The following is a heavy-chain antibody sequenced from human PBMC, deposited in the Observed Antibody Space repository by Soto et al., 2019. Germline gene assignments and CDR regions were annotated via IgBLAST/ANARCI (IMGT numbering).Heavy chain of an antibody. CDR2: IYYSGST. CDR1: GGSISSYY. D-gene: IGHD3-16*01. J-gene: IGHJ4*02. Sequence: PSETLSLTCTVSGGSISSYYWSWIRQPPGKGLEWIGYIYYSGSTNYNPSLKSRVTISVDTSKNQFSLKLSSVTAADTAVYYCGRGDFGGYFDYWGQGTLVTVSS. CDR3: GRGDFGGYFDY. V-gene: IGHV4-59*01.